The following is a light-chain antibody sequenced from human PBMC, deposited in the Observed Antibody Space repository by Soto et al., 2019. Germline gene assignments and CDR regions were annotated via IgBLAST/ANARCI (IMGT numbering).Light chain of an antibody. CDR1: QGISTC. CDR3: QQYDNSPSLA. CDR2: GAS. V-gene: IGKV1-12*02. J-gene: IGKJ5*01. Sequence: EIQMTQSPSSVSASVGDRVTITCRASQGISTCLACYQQKAGKSPNLLIYGASNLHSGVPSRFSGSGSGTNFTLTISSLQPEDVGTYYCQQYDNSPSLAFGQGTRLEIK.